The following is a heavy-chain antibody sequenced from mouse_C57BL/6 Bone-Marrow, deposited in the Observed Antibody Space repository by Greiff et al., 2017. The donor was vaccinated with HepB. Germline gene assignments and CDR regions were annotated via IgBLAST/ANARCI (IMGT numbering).Heavy chain of an antibody. CDR1: GYSITSGYY. CDR2: ISYDGSN. CDR3: ARAIITTVVATPDY. Sequence: EVQRVESGPGLVKPSQSLSLTCSVTGYSITSGYYWNWIRQFPGNKLEWMGYISYDGSNNYNPSLKNRISITRDTSKNQFFLNLNSVTTEDTATYYCARAIITTVVATPDYWGQGTTLTVSS. D-gene: IGHD1-1*01. J-gene: IGHJ2*01. V-gene: IGHV3-6*01.